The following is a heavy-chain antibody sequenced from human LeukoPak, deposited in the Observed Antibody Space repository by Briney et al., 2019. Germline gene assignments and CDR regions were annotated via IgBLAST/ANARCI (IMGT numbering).Heavy chain of an antibody. Sequence: GGSLRLSCAASGFTFSSYEMNWVRQAPGKGLEGVSYISISGSTIYYADSVKGRFTISRDNAKNSLYLQMNSLRAEDTAVYYCARDSSGWYSNWFDPWGQGTLVTVSS. CDR1: GFTFSSYE. V-gene: IGHV3-48*03. D-gene: IGHD6-19*01. J-gene: IGHJ5*02. CDR2: ISISGSTI. CDR3: ARDSSGWYSNWFDP.